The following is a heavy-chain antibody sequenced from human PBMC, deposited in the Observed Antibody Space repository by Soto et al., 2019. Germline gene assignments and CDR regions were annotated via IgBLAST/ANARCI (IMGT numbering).Heavy chain of an antibody. D-gene: IGHD4-17*01. V-gene: IGHV3-23*01. J-gene: IGHJ4*02. Sequence: PGGSLRLSCGASGLTFSSYAMSWVRQAPGKGLEWVSAISGSGGSTYYADSVKGRFTISRDNSKNTLYLQMNSLRAEDTAVYYCAKDRLNDYGDYGVCFDYWGQGTLVTVSS. CDR2: ISGSGGST. CDR3: AKDRLNDYGDYGVCFDY. CDR1: GLTFSSYA.